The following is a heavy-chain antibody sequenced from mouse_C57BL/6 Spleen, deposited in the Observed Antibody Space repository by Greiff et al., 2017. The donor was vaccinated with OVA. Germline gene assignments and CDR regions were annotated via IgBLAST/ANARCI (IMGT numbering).Heavy chain of an antibody. V-gene: IGHV1-4*01. CDR3: ASLLDYAMDY. CDR1: GYTFTSYT. J-gene: IGHJ4*01. D-gene: IGHD2-10*01. CDR2: INPSSGYT. Sequence: QVQLQQSGAELARPGASVKMSCKASGYTFTSYTMHWVKQRPGQGLEWIGYINPSSGYTKYNQKFKDKATLTADKSSSTAYMQLSSLTSEDSAVYYCASLLDYAMDYWGQGTSVTVSS.